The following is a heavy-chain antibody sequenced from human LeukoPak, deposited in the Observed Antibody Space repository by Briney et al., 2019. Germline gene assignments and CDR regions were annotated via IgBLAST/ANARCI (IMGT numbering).Heavy chain of an antibody. V-gene: IGHV4-4*07. CDR1: GVXLSSSY. CDR2: IYSSGST. CDR3: ARGFTSAINWFDP. Sequence: SETLSLTCTVSGVXLSSSYCSWIRQPAGKGLEWIGRIYSSGSTNYNPSLKSRVTMSVDTSKNQFSLKLSSVTAADAAVYYCARGFTSAINWFDPWGQGALVTVSS. D-gene: IGHD2-2*01. J-gene: IGHJ5*02.